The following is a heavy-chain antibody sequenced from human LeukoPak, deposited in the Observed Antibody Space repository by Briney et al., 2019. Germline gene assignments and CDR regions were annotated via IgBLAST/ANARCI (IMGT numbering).Heavy chain of an antibody. J-gene: IGHJ5*02. D-gene: IGHD6-13*01. Sequence: SVTVSCKASGGTFSSYAISWVRQAPGQGLEWMGGIIPIFGTANYAQKFQGRVTITADESTSTAYMELSSLRSEDTAVYYCATIIAAAGTGWFDPWGQGTLVTVSS. V-gene: IGHV1-69*13. CDR3: ATIIAAAGTGWFDP. CDR2: IIPIFGTA. CDR1: GGTFSSYA.